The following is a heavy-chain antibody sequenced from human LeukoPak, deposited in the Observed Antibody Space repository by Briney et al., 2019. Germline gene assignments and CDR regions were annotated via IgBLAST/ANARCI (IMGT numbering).Heavy chain of an antibody. CDR1: GYSISSGYY. CDR2: IYHSGST. V-gene: IGHV4-38-2*01. J-gene: IGHJ5*02. Sequence: SETLSLTCAVSGYSISSGYYWGWIRQPPGKGLEWIGSIYHSGSTYYNPSLRSRVTISVDTSKNQFSLKLSSVTAADTAVYYCARYSYDSSGYYFWWFDPWGQGTLVTVSS. D-gene: IGHD3-22*01. CDR3: ARYSYDSSGYYFWWFDP.